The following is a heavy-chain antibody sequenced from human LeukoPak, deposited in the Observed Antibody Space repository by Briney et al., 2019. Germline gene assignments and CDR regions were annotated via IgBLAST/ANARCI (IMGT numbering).Heavy chain of an antibody. V-gene: IGHV3-33*01. CDR1: GIPFKKYC. J-gene: IGHJ3*01. D-gene: IGHD1-26*01. CDR3: VTHYKWDLLVHAFDF. CDR2: IWHDGSPT. Sequence: PGGSLRLSCAVSGIPFKKYCMHWVRQAPGKGLEWVATIWHDGSPTMYADSAKGRFTISRDDSKNMLYLQMNSLRAEDTAEYYCVTHYKWDLLVHAFDFWGQGTRVTVSS.